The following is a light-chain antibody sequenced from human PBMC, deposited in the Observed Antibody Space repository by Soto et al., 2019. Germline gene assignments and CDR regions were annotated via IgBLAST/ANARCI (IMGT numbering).Light chain of an antibody. J-gene: IGKJ1*01. CDR3: QHRFNWPRT. CDR2: DAS. Sequence: EVVLTQSPATLSLSPGERATLSCRASQSIDNYLAWYQQKPGQAPRLLIHDASNRATGIPARFSGSGSGTDFPLTISGLEPEDFAVYYCQHRFNWPRTFGQGTKVEIK. CDR1: QSIDNY. V-gene: IGKV3-11*01.